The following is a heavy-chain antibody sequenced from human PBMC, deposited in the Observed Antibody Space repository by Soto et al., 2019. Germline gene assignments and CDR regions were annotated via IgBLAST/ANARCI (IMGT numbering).Heavy chain of an antibody. CDR2: ILGSGDNT. Sequence: EVQLLESGGGLVQPGGSLRLSCAASGFTFSSYAMSWVRQAPGKGLEWVSAILGSGDNTYYADSVKGRFTISRDNSKNTLYLQMNSLRAEDTAVYYCANQQRIQRWTHYDYWGQGTLVTVSS. J-gene: IGHJ4*02. CDR1: GFTFSSYA. V-gene: IGHV3-23*01. CDR3: ANQQRIQRWTHYDY. D-gene: IGHD5-18*01.